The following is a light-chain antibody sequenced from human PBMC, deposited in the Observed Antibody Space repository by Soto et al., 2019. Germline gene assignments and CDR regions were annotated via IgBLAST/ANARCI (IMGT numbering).Light chain of an antibody. CDR2: EAS. J-gene: IGKJ2*01. CDR1: QSITKW. V-gene: IGKV1-5*03. Sequence: DIQMTQSPATLSASVGDIVTINCRASQSITKWLAWYQLKPGKAPKLLIHEASNLHSGVSSRFTGSGSGTDFTLTISSLQPEDFATYYCQQSFITPHTFGQGTKVDIK. CDR3: QQSFITPHT.